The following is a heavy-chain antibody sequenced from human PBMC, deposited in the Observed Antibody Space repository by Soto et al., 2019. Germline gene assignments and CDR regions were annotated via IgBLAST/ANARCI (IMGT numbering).Heavy chain of an antibody. Sequence: WSLRRSCEASGFTFSSYAIHWVRQAPGRGLEWVAVISYDGSNKYYADSVKGRFSVSRDDSMSTVYLQMNSLRAEDTALYYCARHSPGFSGGDDMGGVHWGNGT. J-gene: IGHJ1*01. CDR2: ISYDGSNK. CDR1: GFTFSSYA. D-gene: IGHD2-21*02. V-gene: IGHV3-30-3*01. CDR3: ARHSPGFSGGDDMGGVH.